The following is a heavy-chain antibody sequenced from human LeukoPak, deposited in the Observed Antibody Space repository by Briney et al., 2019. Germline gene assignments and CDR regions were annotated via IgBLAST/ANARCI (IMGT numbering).Heavy chain of an antibody. D-gene: IGHD6-19*01. J-gene: IGHJ2*01. CDR3: ARDLGGWYPNWYFDL. V-gene: IGHV3-30-3*01. Sequence: GGSLRLSCAASGSTFSSYAMHWVRQAPGKGLEWVAVISYDGSNKYYADSVKGRFTISRDNSKNTLYLQMNSLRAEDTAVYYCARDLGGWYPNWYFDLWGRGTLVTVSS. CDR2: ISYDGSNK. CDR1: GSTFSSYA.